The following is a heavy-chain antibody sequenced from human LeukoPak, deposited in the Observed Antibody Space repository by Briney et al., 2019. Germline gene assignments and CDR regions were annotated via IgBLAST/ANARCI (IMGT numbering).Heavy chain of an antibody. CDR3: AKWPGIYYDNSGYLYY. D-gene: IGHD3-22*01. V-gene: IGHV3-23*01. J-gene: IGHJ4*02. CDR2: LSGSGVST. CDR1: GFTFSNYG. Sequence: GGSLRLSCAASGFTFSNYGMTWVRQAPGKGLEWVSALSGSGVSTYYADSVKGRFTISRDNSKNTLYLQMNSLRAEDTAVYYCAKWPGIYYDNSGYLYYGGQGTLVTVSS.